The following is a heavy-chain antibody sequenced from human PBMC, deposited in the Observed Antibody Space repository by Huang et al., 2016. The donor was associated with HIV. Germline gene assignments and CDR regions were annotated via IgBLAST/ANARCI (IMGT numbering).Heavy chain of an antibody. V-gene: IGHV4-34*01. CDR1: GGSFSGYD. CDR2: INHREIT. Sequence: QVQLQQWGAGLLRPSETLSLTCAVYGGSFSGYDGTWIRQPPGTGLEWIGEINHREITHYNPSLKSRVTISVDTSRNQFSLTLTSVTAADTAVYYWARGQGGYYYYYMDVWGKGTTVTVSS. J-gene: IGHJ6*03. CDR3: ARGQGGYYYYYMDV.